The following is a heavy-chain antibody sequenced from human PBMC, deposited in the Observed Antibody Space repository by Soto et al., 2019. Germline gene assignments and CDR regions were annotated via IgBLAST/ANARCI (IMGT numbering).Heavy chain of an antibody. CDR2: ISYDGSNK. V-gene: IGHV3-30*18. CDR3: AKDPRGRPLKISSGCPDY. J-gene: IGHJ4*02. CDR1: GFTFSSYG. D-gene: IGHD6-19*01. Sequence: GGSLRLSCAASGFTFSSYGMHWVRQAPGKGLEWVAVISYDGSNKYYADSVKGRFTISRDNSKNTLYLQMNSLRAEDTAVYYCAKDPRGRPLKISSGCPDYWGQGTLVTVSS.